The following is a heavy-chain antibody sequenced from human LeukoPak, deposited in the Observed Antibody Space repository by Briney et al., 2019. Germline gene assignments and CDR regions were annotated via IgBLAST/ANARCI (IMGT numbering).Heavy chain of an antibody. CDR3: ARDRGLLSDSSYGDFDI. D-gene: IGHD3-22*01. J-gene: IGHJ3*02. CDR1: GGTFSSYA. Sequence: SVKVSCNASGGTFSSYAISWVRHAPGQGLEWMGGIIPIFCTANYAQKFQGRVTLTADESTSTAYMEPSNLRSVDTAVYYCARDRGLLSDSSYGDFDIWGQGTMVTVSS. V-gene: IGHV1-69*01. CDR2: IIPIFCTA.